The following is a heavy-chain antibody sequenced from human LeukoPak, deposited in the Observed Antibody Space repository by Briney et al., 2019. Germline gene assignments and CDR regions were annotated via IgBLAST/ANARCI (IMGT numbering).Heavy chain of an antibody. CDR3: ARGQLRFLEWLSFNWFDP. V-gene: IGHV4-61*02. Sequence: SETLSLTCTVSGGSISSGSYYWSWIRQPAGKGLEWIGRIYTSGSTSYNPSLKSRVTISVDTSKNQFSLKLSSVTAADTAVYYCARGQLRFLEWLSFNWFDPWGQGTLVTVSS. CDR2: IYTSGST. J-gene: IGHJ5*02. CDR1: GGSISSGSYY. D-gene: IGHD3-3*01.